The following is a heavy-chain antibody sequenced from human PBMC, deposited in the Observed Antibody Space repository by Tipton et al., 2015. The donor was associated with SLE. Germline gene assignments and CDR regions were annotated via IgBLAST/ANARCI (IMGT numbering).Heavy chain of an antibody. CDR1: GYTFTNYG. Sequence: QVQLVQSGAEVRKPGASVRVSCKTSGYTFTNYGITWVRQAPGQGLEWMEWISAYNGNTNYAQKFQGRVALTTDTSTNTAYMELRSLRSDDTAVYYCARKNYGDYWGQGTLVTVSS. J-gene: IGHJ4*02. CDR2: ISAYNGNT. CDR3: ARKNYGDY. V-gene: IGHV1-18*01.